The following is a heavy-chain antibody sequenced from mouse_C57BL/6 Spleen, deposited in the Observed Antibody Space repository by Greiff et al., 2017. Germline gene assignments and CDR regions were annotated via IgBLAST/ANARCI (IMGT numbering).Heavy chain of an antibody. CDR1: GYTFTSYW. CDR2: INPSSGYT. J-gene: IGHJ3*01. CDR3: ARPGPENQAWFAY. Sequence: VKLVESGAELAKPGASVKLSCKASGYTFTSYWMHWVKQRPGQGLEWIGYINPSSGYTKYNQKFKDKATLTADKTSSTAYMQLSSLTYEDSAVYYCARPGPENQAWFAYWGQGTLVTVSA. V-gene: IGHV1-7*01.